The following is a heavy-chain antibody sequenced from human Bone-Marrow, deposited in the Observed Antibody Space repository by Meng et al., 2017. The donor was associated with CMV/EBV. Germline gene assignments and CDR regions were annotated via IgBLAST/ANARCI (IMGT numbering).Heavy chain of an antibody. Sequence: ASVKVSCKASGGTFSSYTISWVRQATGQGLEWMGWMNPNSGNTAYAQELQGRVTITRDISISTASMELSSLESEDTAVYYCARWVRYCSSTSCRDLGMDGWGQGTTVTVSS. CDR3: ARWVRYCSSTSCRDLGMDG. CDR2: MNPNSGNT. J-gene: IGHJ6*02. V-gene: IGHV1-8*03. CDR1: GGTFSSYT. D-gene: IGHD2-2*01.